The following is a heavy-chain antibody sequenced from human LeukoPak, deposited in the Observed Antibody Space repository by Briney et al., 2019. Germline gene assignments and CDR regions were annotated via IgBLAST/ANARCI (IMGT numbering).Heavy chain of an antibody. V-gene: IGHV3-33*01. D-gene: IGHD3-9*01. Sequence: GGSLRLSCAASGFTFSSYGMHWVRQAPGKGLEGGAVLWYGGSNKYYADSVKGRFTISRDNSKNRLYLQMNGLRAEDTAVYYCARGPPLRYFDWLLNYWGQGTLVTVSS. CDR1: GFTFSSYG. CDR2: LWYGGSNK. J-gene: IGHJ4*02. CDR3: ARGPPLRYFDWLLNY.